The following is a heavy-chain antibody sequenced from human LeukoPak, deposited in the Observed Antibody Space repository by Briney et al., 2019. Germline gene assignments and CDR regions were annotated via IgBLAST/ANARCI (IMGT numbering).Heavy chain of an antibody. CDR2: ISSSSSYI. CDR1: GFTFSSYS. Sequence: PGGSLRLSCAASGFTFSSYSMNWVRQAPGKGLEWVSSISSSSSYIYYADSVKGRFTISRDTAKNSLYLQMNSLRAEDTAVYYCARLEYYYDSSGYPLDYWGQGATVTVSS. J-gene: IGHJ4*03. D-gene: IGHD3-22*01. V-gene: IGHV3-21*01. CDR3: ARLEYYYDSSGYPLDY.